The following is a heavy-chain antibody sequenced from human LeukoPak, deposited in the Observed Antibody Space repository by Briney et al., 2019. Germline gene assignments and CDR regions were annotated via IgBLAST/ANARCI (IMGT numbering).Heavy chain of an antibody. J-gene: IGHJ6*02. CDR1: GYTLTELS. D-gene: IGHD2-2*02. V-gene: IGHV1-69*13. Sequence: SVKVSCKVSGYTLTELSMHWVRQAPGQGLEWMGGIIPIFGTANYAQKFQGRVTITADESTSTAYMELSSLRSEDTAVYYCARVDCSSTSCYTKLRYYYYYGMDVWGQGTTVTVSS. CDR3: ARVDCSSTSCYTKLRYYYYYGMDV. CDR2: IIPIFGTA.